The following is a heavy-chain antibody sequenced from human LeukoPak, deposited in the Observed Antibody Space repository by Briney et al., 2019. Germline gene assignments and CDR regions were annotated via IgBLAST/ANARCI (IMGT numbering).Heavy chain of an antibody. CDR3: ARHEGNWNYGS. V-gene: IGHV3-74*01. J-gene: IGHJ4*02. D-gene: IGHD1-7*01. CDR2: INTDGRST. Sequence: GGSLRLSCAASGFTLRSHWMHWVRHPPGKGLGWVSRINTDGRSTIYADSVKGRFTISTDNAKNTLYLQMNSLRAEDTAVYYCARHEGNWNYGSWGQGTLVTVSS. CDR1: GFTLRSHW.